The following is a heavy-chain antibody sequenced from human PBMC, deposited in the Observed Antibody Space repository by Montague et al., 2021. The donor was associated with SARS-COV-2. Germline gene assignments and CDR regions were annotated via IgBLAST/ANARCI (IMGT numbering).Heavy chain of an antibody. CDR3: AGGELELHIRDYYYYGMDV. D-gene: IGHD1-7*01. CDR2: INHSGST. Sequence: SETLSLTCAVYGGSFSGYYWSWIRQPPGKGLEWIGEINHSGSTKYNPSLKGRVTISVDTSKNQFSLKLSSVTAADTAVYYCAGGELELHIRDYYYYGMDVWGQGTTVTVSS. J-gene: IGHJ6*02. CDR1: GGSFSGYY. V-gene: IGHV4-34*01.